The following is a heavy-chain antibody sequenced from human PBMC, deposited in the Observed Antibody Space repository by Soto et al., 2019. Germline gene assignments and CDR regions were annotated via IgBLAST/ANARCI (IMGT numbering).Heavy chain of an antibody. V-gene: IGHV4-61*01. CDR2: IYYSGST. Sequence: PSETLSLTCSVSGGPVSSSSYYWSWIRQPPGKGLEWIGYIYYSGSTNYNPSLKSRVTISVDTSKNQFSLKLSSVTAADTAVYYCARHDDYGDYNNWFDPWGQGTLVTVSS. D-gene: IGHD4-17*01. J-gene: IGHJ5*02. CDR1: GGPVSSSSYY. CDR3: ARHDDYGDYNNWFDP.